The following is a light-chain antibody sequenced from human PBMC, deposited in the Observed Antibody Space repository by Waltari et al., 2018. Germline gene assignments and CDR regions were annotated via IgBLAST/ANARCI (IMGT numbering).Light chain of an antibody. V-gene: IGLV3-19*01. CDR2: GKN. CDR3: NSRDTSGNHPV. Sequence: SSELTQDPAVSVALGQTVRITCQGDSLRSYYASWYQQKPGQAPVLVIYGKNNRPSGIPDRVAGSSSGNTASLTSTGAHAEDEADYYCNSRDTSGNHPVFGGGTKLTVL. J-gene: IGLJ2*01. CDR1: SLRSYY.